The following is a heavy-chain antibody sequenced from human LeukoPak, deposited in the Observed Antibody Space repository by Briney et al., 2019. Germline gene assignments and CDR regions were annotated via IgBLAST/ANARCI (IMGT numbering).Heavy chain of an antibody. D-gene: IGHD5-24*01. J-gene: IGHJ4*02. CDR2: ISYDGSNK. V-gene: IGHV3-30*19. CDR3: ARDWDYKMATIPGY. Sequence: GRSLRLSCGASGFPFSSHGMHGVRQAPGKGLEWVAVISYDGSNKYYADSVKGRFTISRDNSKNTLYLQMNSLRAEDTAVYFCARDWDYKMATIPGYWGQGTLVTVSS. CDR1: GFPFSSHG.